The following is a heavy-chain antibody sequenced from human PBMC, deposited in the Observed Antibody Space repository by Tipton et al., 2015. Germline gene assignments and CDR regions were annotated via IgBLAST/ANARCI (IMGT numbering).Heavy chain of an antibody. V-gene: IGHV4-34*01. CDR3: ARLEEDCSDNICFAFDP. CDR1: SGSFSGYQ. J-gene: IGHJ5*02. CDR2: INHSGST. D-gene: IGHD2-2*01. Sequence: TLSLTCAVYSGSFSGYQWSWIRQPPGKGLEWIGEINHSGSTKYNPSLKSRLIVSVDTSKNQFSLKLSSVTAADTAVYYCARLEEDCSDNICFAFDPWGQGTLVTVSS.